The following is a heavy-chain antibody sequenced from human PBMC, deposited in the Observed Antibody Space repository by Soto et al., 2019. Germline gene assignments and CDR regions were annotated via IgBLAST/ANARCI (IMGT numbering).Heavy chain of an antibody. CDR1: GITFSDAW. CDR2: VKSIADAGTT. CDR3: TTGRYTFGLDS. J-gene: IGHJ4*02. V-gene: IGHV3-15*01. Sequence: GGSLRLSCAASGITFSDAWMTWVRQVPGKGLEWVGRVKSIADAGTTTYAAPVKGRFSISRDDSNSTLFLRMNSLKIEDTAVYYCTTGRYTFGLDSWGQGILVTVSS. D-gene: IGHD3-16*01.